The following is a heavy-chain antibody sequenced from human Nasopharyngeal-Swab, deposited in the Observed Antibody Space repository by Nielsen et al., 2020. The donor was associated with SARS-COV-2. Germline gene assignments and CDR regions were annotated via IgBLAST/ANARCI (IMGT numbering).Heavy chain of an antibody. CDR2: ISSSSSYI. J-gene: IGHJ6*02. Sequence: GESLKISWAASGFTFNNYNFNWVRPAPGKGVEWVSSISSSSSYIYYADSVKGRFTISRDNAKNSLYLQMNSLRAEDTAVYYCARDGLDYDFWSAYFMDVWGQGTTVTVSS. CDR3: ARDGLDYDFWSAYFMDV. CDR1: GFTFNNYN. D-gene: IGHD3-3*01. V-gene: IGHV3-21*01.